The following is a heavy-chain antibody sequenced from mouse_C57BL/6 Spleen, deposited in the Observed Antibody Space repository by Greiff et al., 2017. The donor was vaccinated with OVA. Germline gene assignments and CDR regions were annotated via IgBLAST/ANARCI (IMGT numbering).Heavy chain of an antibody. D-gene: IGHD1-1*01. CDR2: ISYDGSN. CDR1: GYSITSGYY. Sequence: EVKLQESGPGLVKPSQSLSLTCSVTGYSITSGYYWNWIRQFPGNKLEWMGYISYDGSNNYNPSLKNRISITRDTSKNQFFLKLNSVTTEDTATYYCARAVVAGDYFDYWGQGTTLTVSS. J-gene: IGHJ2*01. CDR3: ARAVVAGDYFDY. V-gene: IGHV3-6*01.